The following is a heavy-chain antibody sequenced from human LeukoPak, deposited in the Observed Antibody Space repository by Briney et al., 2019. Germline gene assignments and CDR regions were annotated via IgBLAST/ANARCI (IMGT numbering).Heavy chain of an antibody. CDR1: GFTFNSYA. D-gene: IGHD3-10*01. J-gene: IGHJ4*02. CDR2: ISASGGTT. CDR3: AKASSYGSGSYDFDY. Sequence: GGSLRLSCAASGFTFNSYAMNWVRQAPGEGLEWVSGISASGGTTYYADSVKGRFTISRDNSKNTLYVQMNSLRAEDTAVYYCAKASSYGSGSYDFDYWGQGTLVTVSS. V-gene: IGHV3-23*01.